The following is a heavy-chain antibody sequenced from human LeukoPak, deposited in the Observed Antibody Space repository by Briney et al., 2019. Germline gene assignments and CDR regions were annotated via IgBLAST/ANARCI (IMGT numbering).Heavy chain of an antibody. Sequence: SETLSLTCTVSGGSISSYYWSWIRQSPGKGLEWIGYIYYSGSTNYNPSLKSRVTISVDTSKNQFSLKLSSVTAADTAVYYCARHFAYSSSSYFDYWGQGSLVTVSS. J-gene: IGHJ4*02. V-gene: IGHV4-59*08. CDR1: GGSISSYY. D-gene: IGHD6-6*01. CDR3: ARHFAYSSSSYFDY. CDR2: IYYSGST.